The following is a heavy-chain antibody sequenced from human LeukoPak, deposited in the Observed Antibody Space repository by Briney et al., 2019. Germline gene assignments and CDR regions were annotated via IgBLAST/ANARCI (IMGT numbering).Heavy chain of an antibody. CDR1: GGSLSGYG. V-gene: IGHV4-34*01. CDR2: ITHNGYT. D-gene: IGHD3-10*01. J-gene: IGHJ5*02. Sequence: PSETLCCTCAGYGGSLSGYGGGWTNQPPGKGLQLIGEITHNGYTNYNPALKSRVTISIDTPKNEFSLKVSSVTAADMAIYYGAASGGPINWFDPWGQGTLVTVSS. CDR3: AASGGPINWFDP.